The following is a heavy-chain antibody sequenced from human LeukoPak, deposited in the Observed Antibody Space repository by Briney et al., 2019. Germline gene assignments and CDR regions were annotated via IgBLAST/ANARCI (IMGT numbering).Heavy chain of an antibody. J-gene: IGHJ4*02. V-gene: IGHV3-74*01. CDR3: ARAGYCSGGSCYGVDY. Sequence: GGSLRLSCAASGFTFSSYWMHWVRQAPGKGLVWVSRINSDGSGTTYADSVKGRFTISRDNAKNTLYLQMNSLRAEDTAVYYCARAGYCSGGSCYGVDYWGQGTLVTVSS. CDR2: INSDGSGT. CDR1: GFTFSSYW. D-gene: IGHD2-15*01.